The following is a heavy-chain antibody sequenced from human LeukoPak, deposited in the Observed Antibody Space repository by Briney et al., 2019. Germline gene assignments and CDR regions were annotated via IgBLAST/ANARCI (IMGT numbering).Heavy chain of an antibody. CDR1: GGSFSGYY. CDR2: INHSGST. J-gene: IGHJ6*03. Sequence: SETLSLTCAVYGGSFSGYYWSWIRQPPGKGLEWIGEINHSGSTNYNPSLKSRVTISVDTSKNQFSLKLSSVTAADTAVYYCARANTIFGVVTISYYYYMDVWGKGTTVTVS. CDR3: ARANTIFGVVTISYYYYMDV. D-gene: IGHD3-3*01. V-gene: IGHV4-34*01.